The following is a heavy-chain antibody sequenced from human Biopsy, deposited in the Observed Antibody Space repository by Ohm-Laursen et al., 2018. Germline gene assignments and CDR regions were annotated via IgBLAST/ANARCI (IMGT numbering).Heavy chain of an antibody. D-gene: IGHD1-7*01. CDR3: GRAVRNQLLTDP. V-gene: IGHV1-8*01. CDR1: GYTFTSYD. J-gene: IGHJ5*02. Sequence: SSVKVSCKASGYTFTSYDITWVRQASGQGPEWIGWLNPVSGNSNFGQKFRGRVTVTSDTSISTAYMELSGLISDDTATYYCGRAVRNQLLTDPWGQGTLVTVTS. CDR2: LNPVSGNS.